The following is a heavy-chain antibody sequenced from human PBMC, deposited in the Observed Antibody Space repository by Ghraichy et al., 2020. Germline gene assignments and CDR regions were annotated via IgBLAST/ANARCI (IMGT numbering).Heavy chain of an antibody. D-gene: IGHD6-19*01. CDR2: IYYSGST. Sequence: SETLSLTCTVSGGSISSSSYYWGWIRQPPGKGLEWIGSIYYSGSTYYNPSLKSRVTISVDTSKNQFSLKLSSVTAADTAVYYCARFRPSGQWLARPGEREAPNWFDPWGQGTLVTVSS. CDR3: ARFRPSGQWLARPGEREAPNWFDP. V-gene: IGHV4-39*01. J-gene: IGHJ5*02. CDR1: GGSISSSSYY.